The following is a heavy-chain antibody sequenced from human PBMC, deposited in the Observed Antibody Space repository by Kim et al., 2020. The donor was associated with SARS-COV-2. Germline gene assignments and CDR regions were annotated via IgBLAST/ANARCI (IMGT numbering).Heavy chain of an antibody. CDR3: ARSIVGPSTDY. CDR1: GFTFSSYW. CDR2: INSDGRGT. V-gene: IGHV3-74*01. Sequence: GGSLRLSCAASGFTFSSYWMHWVRQAPGKGLVWVSRINSDGRGTVYADSVKGRFTISRDNAKNTLYLQMNSLRAEDTAVYYCARSIVGPSTDYWGQGTLVTVSS. D-gene: IGHD1-26*01. J-gene: IGHJ4*02.